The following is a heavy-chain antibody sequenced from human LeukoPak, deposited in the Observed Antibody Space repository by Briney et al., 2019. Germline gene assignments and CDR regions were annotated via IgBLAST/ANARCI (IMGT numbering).Heavy chain of an antibody. V-gene: IGHV3-21*01. CDR1: GFTFSSYE. D-gene: IGHD5-12*01. Sequence: PGGSLRLSCAASGFTFSSYEMNWVRQAPGKGLEWVSSISSRSSYIYYADSVKGRFTISRDNAKNSLHLQMNSLRAEDTAVYYCASIVYSGYDSNDYWGQGTLVTVSS. CDR3: ASIVYSGYDSNDY. J-gene: IGHJ4*02. CDR2: ISSRSSYI.